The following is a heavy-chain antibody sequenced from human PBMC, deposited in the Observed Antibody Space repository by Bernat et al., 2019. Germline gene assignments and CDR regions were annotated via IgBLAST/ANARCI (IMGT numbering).Heavy chain of an antibody. D-gene: IGHD3-10*01. CDR1: GGSISSYY. J-gene: IGHJ6*03. Sequence: QVQLQESGPGLVKPSETLSLTCTVSGGSISSYYWSWIRQPPGKGLEWIGYIYYSGSTNYNPSLKSRVTISVDTSKNQFSLKLSSVTAAETAVYYWARHTVRGGECEPRHKPPCMD. V-gene: IGHV4-59*01. CDR2: IYYSGST. CDR3: ARHTVRGGECEPRHKPPCMD.